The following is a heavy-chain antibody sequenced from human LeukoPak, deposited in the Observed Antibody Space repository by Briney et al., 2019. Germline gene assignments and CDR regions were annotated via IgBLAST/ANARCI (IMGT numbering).Heavy chain of an antibody. CDR3: ARGLNRAFDY. Sequence: PGGSLRLSCAASGFIFNNYEMNWVRQAPGKGLEWISYISGSGRTVCYADSVKGRFTISRDNTKNSLFLQMNSLRAEDTAIYYCARGLNRAFDYWGQGTLVTVSS. V-gene: IGHV3-48*03. J-gene: IGHJ4*02. CDR1: GFIFNNYE. CDR2: ISGSGRTV. D-gene: IGHD2/OR15-2a*01.